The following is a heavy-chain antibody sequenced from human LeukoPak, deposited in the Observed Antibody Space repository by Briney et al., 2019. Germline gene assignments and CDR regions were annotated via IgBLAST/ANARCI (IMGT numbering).Heavy chain of an antibody. CDR3: ARDGITGTDYAFDI. V-gene: IGHV1-2*02. J-gene: IGHJ3*02. CDR2: INPNSGGT. Sequence: ASVKVSCKASGYTFTGFYIHWVRQAPGQGLEWMGWINPNSGGTKYAQRFQGRVTMTRDTSISTAYMELNSLRSDDTAVYHCARDGITGTDYAFDIWGQGTMVTVSS. D-gene: IGHD1-20*01. CDR1: GYTFTGFY.